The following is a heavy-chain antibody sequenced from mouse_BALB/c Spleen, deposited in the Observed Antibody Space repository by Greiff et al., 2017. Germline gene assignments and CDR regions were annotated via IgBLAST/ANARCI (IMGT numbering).Heavy chain of an antibody. J-gene: IGHJ4*01. CDR1: GFAFSSYD. V-gene: IGHV5-12-1*01. CDR3: ARGGIHYYGYGAMDY. CDR2: ISSGGGST. Sequence: EVMLVESGGGLVKPGGSLKLSCAASGFAFSSYDMSWVRQTPEKRLEWVAYISSGGGSTYYPDTVKGRFTISRDNAKNTLYLQMSSLKSEDTAMYYCARGGIHYYGYGAMDYWGQGTSVTVSS. D-gene: IGHD1-2*01.